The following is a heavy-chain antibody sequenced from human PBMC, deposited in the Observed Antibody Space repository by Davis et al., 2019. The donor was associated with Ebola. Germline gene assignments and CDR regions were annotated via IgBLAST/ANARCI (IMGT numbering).Heavy chain of an antibody. Sequence: PGGSLRLSCAASGFTFSRYAMSWVRQAPGKGLEWVSSISGSGGNTYYADSVKGRFTISRDNSKNTVYLQMSSLRAEDTAVYYCRVPIAETDYWGQGALVTVSS. CDR1: GFTFSRYA. D-gene: IGHD6-13*01. V-gene: IGHV3-23*01. J-gene: IGHJ4*02. CDR3: RVPIAETDY. CDR2: ISGSGGNT.